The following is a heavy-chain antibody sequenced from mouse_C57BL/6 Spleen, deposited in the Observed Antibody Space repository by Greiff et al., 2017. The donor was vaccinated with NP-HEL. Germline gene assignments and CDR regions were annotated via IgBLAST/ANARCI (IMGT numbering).Heavy chain of an antibody. CDR1: GYTFTSYW. CDR2: IHPNSGST. D-gene: IGHD2-1*01. J-gene: IGHJ3*01. Sequence: QVQLQQPGAELVKPGASVKLSCKASGYTFTSYWMHWVKQRPGQGLEWIGMIHPNSGSTNYNEKFKSKATLTVDKSSSTAYMQLSSLTSEDSAVYYCARFHYGNYWFAYWGQGTLVTVSA. CDR3: ARFHYGNYWFAY. V-gene: IGHV1-64*01.